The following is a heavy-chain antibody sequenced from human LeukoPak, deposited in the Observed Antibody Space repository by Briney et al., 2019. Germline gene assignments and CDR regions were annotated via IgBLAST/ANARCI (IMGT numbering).Heavy chain of an antibody. J-gene: IGHJ4*02. V-gene: IGHV3-7*01. CDR3: ASGYNYGYLFDY. Sequence: TGGSLRLSCAASGFTFSNYWMSWVCQAPGKGLEWVANIKQDGNEKYYVDSVKGRFTISRDNAKNSLYLQMNSLRAEDTAVYYCASGYNYGYLFDYWGQGTLVTVSS. CDR1: GFTFSNYW. CDR2: IKQDGNEK. D-gene: IGHD5-18*01.